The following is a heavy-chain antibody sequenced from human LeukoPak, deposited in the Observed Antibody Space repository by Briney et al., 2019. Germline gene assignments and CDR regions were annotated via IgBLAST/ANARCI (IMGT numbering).Heavy chain of an antibody. D-gene: IGHD6-13*01. Sequence: ASVKVSCKASGYTFTNYYMHWVRQAPGQGLEWMGIINPSGGSTSYAQKFQGRVTMTRDMSTSTVYMELSSLRSEDTAVYYCAAAQQLVRGNWYFDLWGRGTLVTVSS. CDR1: GYTFTNYY. CDR3: AAAQQLVRGNWYFDL. CDR2: INPSGGST. V-gene: IGHV1-46*01. J-gene: IGHJ2*01.